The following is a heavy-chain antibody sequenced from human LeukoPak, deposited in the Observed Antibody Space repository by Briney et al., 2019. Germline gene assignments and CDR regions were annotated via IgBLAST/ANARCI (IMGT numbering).Heavy chain of an antibody. J-gene: IGHJ4*02. V-gene: IGHV3-66*01. Sequence: PGGSLRLSCAASGFTISSYDMTWVRQAPGKGLEWVSVIYTSGTTSYTDSVRGRFTISRDSSTNTVYFQMNSLRDEDTAVYYCARNGGGLGLWGQGILVTVSS. D-gene: IGHD2-8*01. CDR3: ARNGGGLGL. CDR1: GFTISSYD. CDR2: IYTSGTT.